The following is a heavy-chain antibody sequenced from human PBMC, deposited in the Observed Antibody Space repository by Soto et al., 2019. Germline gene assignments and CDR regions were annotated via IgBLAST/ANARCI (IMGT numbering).Heavy chain of an antibody. CDR1: GFTFSSYS. CDR3: ARAVVPADPYYYYYYMDV. Sequence: EVQLVESGGGFVQPGGSLRLSCAASGFTFSSYSMNWVRQAPGKGLEWVSYISSSSSTIYYADSVKGRFTISRDNAKNSLYLQMNSLRAEDTAVYYCARAVVPADPYYYYYYMDVWGKGTTVTVSS. D-gene: IGHD2-2*01. CDR2: ISSSSSTI. V-gene: IGHV3-48*01. J-gene: IGHJ6*03.